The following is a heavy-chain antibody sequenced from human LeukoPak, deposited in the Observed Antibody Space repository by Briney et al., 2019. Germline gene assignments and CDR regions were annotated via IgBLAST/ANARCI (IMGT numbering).Heavy chain of an antibody. CDR3: ARARRFGVVINYFDY. CDR2: INPSGGST. J-gene: IGHJ4*02. CDR1: GYTFTSYY. D-gene: IGHD3-3*01. V-gene: IGHV1-46*01. Sequence: ASVTVSCMASGYTFTSYYMHWVRQAPGQGLEWLGIINPSGGSTSYAQKFQGRVTMTRDTSTSTVYMELGSLRSEDTAVYYCARARRFGVVINYFDYWGQGTLVTVSS.